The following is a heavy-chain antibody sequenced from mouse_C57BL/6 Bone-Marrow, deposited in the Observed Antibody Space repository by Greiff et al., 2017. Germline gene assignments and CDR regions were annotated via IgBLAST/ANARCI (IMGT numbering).Heavy chain of an antibody. Sequence: EVKLVESGGDLVKPGGSLKLSCAASGFTFRNYGMSWVRQPPDKRLEWVASISSGGSYTYYPDSVKGRFTISRDNAKNTLYLQSSSLKSEDTAMYYCARQLRFLGLAYWGQGTLVTVSA. V-gene: IGHV5-6*01. J-gene: IGHJ3*01. CDR2: ISSGGSYT. CDR3: ARQLRFLGLAY. D-gene: IGHD3-2*02. CDR1: GFTFRNYG.